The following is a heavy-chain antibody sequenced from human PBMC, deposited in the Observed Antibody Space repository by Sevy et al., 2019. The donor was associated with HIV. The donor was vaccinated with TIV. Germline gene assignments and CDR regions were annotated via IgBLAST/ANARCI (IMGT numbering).Heavy chain of an antibody. V-gene: IGHV3-64D*06. CDR3: VGGRGIMITFGGVIVRY. CDR1: GFTFSSYA. D-gene: IGHD3-16*02. CDR2: ISSNGGST. Sequence: GGSLRLSCSASGFTFSSYAMHWVRKAPGKGLEYVSAISSNGGSTYYADSVKGRFTISRDNSKNTLYLQTSSLRAEDTAVYYCVGGRGIMITFGGVIVRYWGQGTLVTVSS. J-gene: IGHJ4*02.